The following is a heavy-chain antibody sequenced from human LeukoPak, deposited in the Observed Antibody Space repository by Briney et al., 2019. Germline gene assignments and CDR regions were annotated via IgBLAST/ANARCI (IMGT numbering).Heavy chain of an antibody. CDR1: GFTFSSYS. D-gene: IGHD3-3*01. V-gene: IGHV3-21*01. CDR2: ISSSSSYI. Sequence: GGPLRLSCAASGFTFSSYSMNWVRQAPGKGLEWVSSISSSSSYIYYADSVKGRFTISRDNSKNTLYLQMNSLRAEDTAVYYCAKDGPYYDFWSGPSPGWFDPWGQGTLVTVSS. J-gene: IGHJ5*02. CDR3: AKDGPYYDFWSGPSPGWFDP.